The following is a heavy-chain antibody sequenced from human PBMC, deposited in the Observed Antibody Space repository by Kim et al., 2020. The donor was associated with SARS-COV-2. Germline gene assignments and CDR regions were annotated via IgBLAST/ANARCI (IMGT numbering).Heavy chain of an antibody. J-gene: IGHJ3*02. CDR2: IYYSGST. V-gene: IGHV4-59*13. D-gene: IGHD6-19*01. CDR1: GGSISSYY. Sequence: SETLSLTCTVSGGSISSYYWSWIRQPPGKGLEWIGYIYYSGSTDYNASLKSRVTMSVDTYKNQFSLKLSSVTAADTAVYYCATESSGNGFDIWGQGTMVTVSS. CDR3: ATESSGNGFDI.